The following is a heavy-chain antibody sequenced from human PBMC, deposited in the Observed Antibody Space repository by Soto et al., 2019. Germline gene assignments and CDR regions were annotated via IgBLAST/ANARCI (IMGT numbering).Heavy chain of an antibody. V-gene: IGHV1-3*01. D-gene: IGHD2-15*01. J-gene: IGHJ5*02. CDR2: INPDNGNT. CDR3: ARGIATGELDP. CDR1: GYTFTRYT. Sequence: QVQLVQSGAEVKKPGAAVKISCKASGYTFTRYTMNWVRQAPGQRLEWMGWINPDNGNTNSSQTFQDRVIITRDTSASTAYMDLSSLRSEDTAVYYCARGIATGELDPWGQGTLVTVSS.